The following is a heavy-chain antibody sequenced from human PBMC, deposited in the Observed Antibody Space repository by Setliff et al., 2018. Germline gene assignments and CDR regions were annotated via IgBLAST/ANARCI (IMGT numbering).Heavy chain of an antibody. Sequence: SETLPLTCAVSGYSISSGFSWVWIRQSPGKGLEWIGRILFSGDTYYNPSLNSRVTISADTSKNQFSLNLSSVTAADTAVYYCARDNRARHYMDVWGKGTTVTVS. CDR2: ILFSGDT. D-gene: IGHD3-10*01. J-gene: IGHJ6*03. CDR3: ARDNRARHYMDV. V-gene: IGHV4-38-2*02. CDR1: GYSISSGFS.